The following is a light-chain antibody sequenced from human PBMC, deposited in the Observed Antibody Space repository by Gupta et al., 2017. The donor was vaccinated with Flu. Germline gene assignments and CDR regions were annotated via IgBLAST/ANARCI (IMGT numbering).Light chain of an antibody. Sequence: DIQMTQSPSSLSASVGDRVTITCRASQTIGRYLNWYQQKPGKAPKLLIYAASNLQSGVPSGFSGSGSGTDFTLTISSLQPEDVATYFCQQSYNAPQTFGQGTKLEIK. CDR3: QQSYNAPQT. CDR2: AAS. CDR1: QTIGRY. V-gene: IGKV1-39*01. J-gene: IGKJ2*01.